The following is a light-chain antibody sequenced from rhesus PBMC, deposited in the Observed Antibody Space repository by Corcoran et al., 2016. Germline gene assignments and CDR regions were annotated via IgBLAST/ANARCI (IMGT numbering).Light chain of an antibody. CDR1: QGLLHHDGYRY. V-gene: IGKV2-61*01. Sequence: DIVMTQTPLSLPVTPGEPASISCRSSQGLLHHDGYRYLDWYLQKPGHSPPLLIYGASTRASGVPERFSGSGSGTDFTLKINKVEAEDVGRYFCMQRKALPYSFGQGTKVEIK. CDR3: MQRKALPYS. CDR2: GAS. J-gene: IGKJ2*01.